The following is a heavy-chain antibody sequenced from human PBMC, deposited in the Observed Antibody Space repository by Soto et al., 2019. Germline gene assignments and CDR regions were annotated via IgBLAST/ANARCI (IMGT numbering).Heavy chain of an antibody. CDR1: GFTVSSNY. V-gene: IGHV3-7*01. CDR3: ARDGLLLWFGESYGMDV. Sequence: GGSLRLSCAASGFTVSSNYMSWVRQAPGKGLEWVANIKQDGSEKYYVDSVKGRFTISRDNAKNSLYLQMNSLRAEDTAVYYCARDGLLLWFGESYGMDVWGQGTTVTVSS. CDR2: IKQDGSEK. D-gene: IGHD3-10*01. J-gene: IGHJ6*02.